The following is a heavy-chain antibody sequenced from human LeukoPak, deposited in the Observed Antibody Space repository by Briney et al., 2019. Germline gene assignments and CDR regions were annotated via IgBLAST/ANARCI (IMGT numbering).Heavy chain of an antibody. V-gene: IGHV1-8*03. CDR3: ARTTSMTASGYDY. CDR1: GYTFTNYH. D-gene: IGHD4-17*01. CDR2: MNPNNGDS. Sequence: ASVNVSCKASGYTFTNYHIKWVRQASAQGHEWIGWMNPNNGDSGYAQNLQGRVTITTDTSISTAYMELRILRSDDTAVYFCARTTSMTASGYDYWGQGTLVTVSS. J-gene: IGHJ4*02.